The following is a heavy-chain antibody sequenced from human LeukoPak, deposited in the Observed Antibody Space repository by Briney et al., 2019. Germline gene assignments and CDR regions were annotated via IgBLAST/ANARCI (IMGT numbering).Heavy chain of an antibody. CDR2: TNGDGSST. J-gene: IGHJ4*02. Sequence: GGSLRLSCAASGFTVSSNYMSWVRQAPGKGLVWVSRTNGDGSSTNYADSVKGRFTISRDNAKNTLYLQMNSLRAEDTAVYYCARDRGGATAYDYWGQGTLVTVSS. CDR3: ARDRGGATAYDY. D-gene: IGHD3-10*01. CDR1: GFTVSSNY. V-gene: IGHV3-74*01.